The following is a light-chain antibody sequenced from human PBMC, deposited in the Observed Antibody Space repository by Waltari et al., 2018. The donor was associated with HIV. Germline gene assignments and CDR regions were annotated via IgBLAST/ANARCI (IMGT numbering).Light chain of an antibody. J-gene: IGLJ2*01. CDR1: RSAVANYNR. CDR3: SSYTSSNTFVV. Sequence: QSALTQHPSVSGSPGQSVPISCTGTRSAVANYNRVPWYQHPPGSAPKPMIYEVSNRPSGVPRRFSGAKSGNTASLTISGLQAEDEADYYCSSYTSSNTFVVFGGGTKLTVL. V-gene: IGLV2-18*02. CDR2: EVS.